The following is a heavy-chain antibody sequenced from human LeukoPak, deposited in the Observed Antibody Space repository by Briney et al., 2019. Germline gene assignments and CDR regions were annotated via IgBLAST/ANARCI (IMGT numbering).Heavy chain of an antibody. D-gene: IGHD6-25*01. CDR1: GGSISDSNYY. Sequence: SETLSLTCTVSGGSISDSNYYWGWIRQPPGRGLEWIGNIYYSGSAYYSPSLKSRVTVSVDTSKNQFSLKLNSVTAADTAVYYCARQSTIAAARIDPWGQGTLVTVSS. V-gene: IGHV4-39*01. J-gene: IGHJ5*02. CDR2: IYYSGSA. CDR3: ARQSTIAAARIDP.